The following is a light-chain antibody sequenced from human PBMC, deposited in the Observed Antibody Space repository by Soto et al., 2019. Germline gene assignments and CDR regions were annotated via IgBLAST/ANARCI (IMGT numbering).Light chain of an antibody. CDR3: CSFAAGSTPYV. CDR1: SSDVGNYNL. J-gene: IGLJ1*01. CDR2: EGS. V-gene: IGLV2-23*01. Sequence: QSALTQPASVSGSPGQSITISCTGTSSDVGNYNLVSWYQHHPGKAPKLMIYEGSKRPSGVSNRFSGSKSGNTASLTISGLQAEDEADYYCCSFAAGSTPYVFGTGTKAPS.